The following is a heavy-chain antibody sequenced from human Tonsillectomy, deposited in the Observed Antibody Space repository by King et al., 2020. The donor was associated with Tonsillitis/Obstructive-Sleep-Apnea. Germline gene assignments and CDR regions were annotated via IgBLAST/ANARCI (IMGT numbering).Heavy chain of an antibody. CDR1: GGSFSGYY. V-gene: IGHV4-34*01. D-gene: IGHD3-9*01. J-gene: IGHJ4*02. CDR3: ATDYDILTAYYY. CDR2: INHSGGT. Sequence: VQLQQWGAGLLKPSETLSLTCAVYGGSFSGYYWSWIRQPPGKGLEWIGEINHSGGTNYNPSLKSRVPISVDTSRNQFSLKLSSVTAADTAVYYCATDYDILTAYYYWGQGTLVTVSS.